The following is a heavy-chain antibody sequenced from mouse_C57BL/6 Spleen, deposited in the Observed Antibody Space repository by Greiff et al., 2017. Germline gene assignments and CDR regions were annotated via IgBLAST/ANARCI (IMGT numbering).Heavy chain of an antibody. V-gene: IGHV1-66*01. CDR1: GYSFTSYY. CDR2: IYPGSGNT. CDR3: ARSGLRDYFDY. D-gene: IGHD3-1*01. Sequence: QVQLQQSGPELVKPGASVKISCKASGYSFTSYYIHWVKQRPGPGLEWIGWIYPGSGNTKYNEKFKGKAPLTAETSSSTAYLQLSSLTSEDSAVYYCARSGLRDYFDYWGQGTTLTVSS. J-gene: IGHJ2*01.